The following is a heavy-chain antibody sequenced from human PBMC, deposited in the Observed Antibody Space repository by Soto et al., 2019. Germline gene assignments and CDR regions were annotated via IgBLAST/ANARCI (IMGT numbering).Heavy chain of an antibody. D-gene: IGHD6-19*01. CDR2: IYWDDYK. CDR1: GFSLSTSGVG. V-gene: IGHV2-5*02. J-gene: IGHJ4*02. CDR3: AHIVVAGVGYYFDY. Sequence: SGPTLVNPTQTLTLTCTFSGFSLSTSGVGVGWIRQPPGKALEWLAVIYWDDYKHYSPSLKSRLTITKDTSKNQVVLTMSNMDPVDTARYYCAHIVVAGVGYYFDYWGQ.